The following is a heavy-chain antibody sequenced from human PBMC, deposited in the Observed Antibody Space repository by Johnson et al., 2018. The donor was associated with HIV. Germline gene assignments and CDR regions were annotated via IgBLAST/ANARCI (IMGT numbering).Heavy chain of an antibody. CDR1: GFTFSSYA. CDR3: AKDYYDSSGDAFDI. CDR2: ISYDGSNK. D-gene: IGHD3-22*01. Sequence: QVQLVESGGGLVQPGGSLRLSCAASGFTFSSYAMHWVRQAPGKGLEWVAVISYDGSNKYYADSVQGRFTISRDNSKNTLYLQMNSLRAEDTAVYYCAKDYYDSSGDAFDIWGQGTMVTVSS. J-gene: IGHJ3*02. V-gene: IGHV3-30-3*01.